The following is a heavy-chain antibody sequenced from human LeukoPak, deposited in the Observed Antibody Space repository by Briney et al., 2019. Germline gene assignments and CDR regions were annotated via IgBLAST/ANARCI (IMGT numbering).Heavy chain of an antibody. V-gene: IGHV1-46*01. Sequence: GASVKVSCKASGYTFTSYYMHWVRQAPGQGLEWMGIINPSGGSTSYAQKFQGRVTMTRDMSTSTVYMELSSLRSEDTAVYYCASQTVGATNAFDIWGQGTMVTVSS. J-gene: IGHJ3*02. D-gene: IGHD1-26*01. CDR1: GYTFTSYY. CDR3: ASQTVGATNAFDI. CDR2: INPSGGST.